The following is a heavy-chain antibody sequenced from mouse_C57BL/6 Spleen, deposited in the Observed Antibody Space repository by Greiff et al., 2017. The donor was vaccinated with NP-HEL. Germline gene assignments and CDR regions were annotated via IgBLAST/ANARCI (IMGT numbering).Heavy chain of an antibody. V-gene: IGHV1-50*01. D-gene: IGHD2-5*01. Sequence: QVQLKQPGAELVKPGASVKLSCKASGYTFTSYWMQWVKQRPGQGLEWIGEIDPSDSYTNYNQKFKGKATLTVDTSSSTAYMQLSGLTSEDTAVYYCARSDSNYDYWGQGTTLTVSS. CDR2: IDPSDSYT. CDR3: ARSDSNYDY. CDR1: GYTFTSYW. J-gene: IGHJ2*01.